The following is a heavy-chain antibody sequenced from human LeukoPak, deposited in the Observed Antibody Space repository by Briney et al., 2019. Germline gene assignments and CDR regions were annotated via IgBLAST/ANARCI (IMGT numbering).Heavy chain of an antibody. CDR2: IYHSGST. D-gene: IGHD6-6*01. J-gene: IGHJ5*02. CDR3: ARSRSDAT. V-gene: IGHV4-30-2*01. CDR1: GGSISSGGYY. Sequence: SQTLSLTCTVSGGSISSGGYYWSWIRQPPGKGLEWIGYIYHSGSTYYNPSLKSRVTISVDRSKNQFSLKLSSVTAADTAVYYCARSRSDATWGQGTLVTVSS.